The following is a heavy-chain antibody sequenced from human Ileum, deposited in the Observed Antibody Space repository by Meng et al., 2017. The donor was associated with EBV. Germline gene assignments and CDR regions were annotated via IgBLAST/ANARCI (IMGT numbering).Heavy chain of an antibody. CDR1: GLTFSKQI. CDR2: ISSENYT. V-gene: IGHV3-30*03. J-gene: IGHJ4*02. Sequence: QLKVVEFGGVVVQPGRSLRLSCVVSGLTFSKQIIHWIRQAPGEGLDWVAVISSENYTYYSDSVKGRFTITRDNSANTVYLQMDNLGPQDTALYFCTRQGQDLWGQGTLVTVSS. CDR3: TRQGQDL. D-gene: IGHD2-15*01.